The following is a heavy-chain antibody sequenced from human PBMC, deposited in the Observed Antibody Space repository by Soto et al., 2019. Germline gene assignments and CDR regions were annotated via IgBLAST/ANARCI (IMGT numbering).Heavy chain of an antibody. V-gene: IGHV3-23*01. CDR2: ISGSGGST. D-gene: IGHD2-8*01. Sequence: PGGSLRLSCAASGFTFSSYAMSWVRQAPGKGLEWVSAISGSGGSTYYADSVKGRFTISRDNSKNTLYLQMNSLRAEDTAVYYCAKERQDIVLMVYAPVGGGLFDYWGQGTLVTVSS. J-gene: IGHJ4*02. CDR1: GFTFSSYA. CDR3: AKERQDIVLMVYAPVGGGLFDY.